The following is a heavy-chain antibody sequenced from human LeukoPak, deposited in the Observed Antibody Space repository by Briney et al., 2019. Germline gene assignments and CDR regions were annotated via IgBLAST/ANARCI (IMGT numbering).Heavy chain of an antibody. V-gene: IGHV3-7*01. CDR1: GFTFSNYW. CDR3: ARATYYDSSGYWGYYFDY. Sequence: GGSLRLSCAASGFTFSNYWMSWVRQAPGKGLEWVANINQQGSENYCVDSVRGRFTISRDNAQNSVFLQMNSLRAEDTAVYYCARATYYDSSGYWGYYFDYWGQGTLVTVSS. J-gene: IGHJ4*02. CDR2: INQQGSEN. D-gene: IGHD3-22*01.